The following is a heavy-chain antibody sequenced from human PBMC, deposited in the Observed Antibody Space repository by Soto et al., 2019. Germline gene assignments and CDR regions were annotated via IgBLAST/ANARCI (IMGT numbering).Heavy chain of an antibody. CDR2: IYYSGST. Sequence: PSETLSLTCTVAGGSISSYYWSWIRQPPGKGLEWIGYIYYSGSTNYNPSLKSRVTISVDRSKNQLSLRLTSVTAADTAVYYCARTNAFHIWGQGTMVTVSS. CDR1: GGSISSYY. J-gene: IGHJ3*02. V-gene: IGHV4-59*01. CDR3: ARTNAFHI.